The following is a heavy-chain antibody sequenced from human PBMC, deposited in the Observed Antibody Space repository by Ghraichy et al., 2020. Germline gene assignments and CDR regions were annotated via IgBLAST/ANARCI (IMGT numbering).Heavy chain of an antibody. CDR1: GFIFSDDY. CDR3: ARGIRGYYDSGWFDT. D-gene: IGHD3-16*01. CDR2: IGSGGTSV. J-gene: IGHJ5*02. Sequence: GGSLRLSCAASGFIFSDDYMNWIRQAPGEGREWISYIGSGGTSVYYADSVKGRFTVSRDNAKYSLYLQMNSLRAGDTAVYYCARGIRGYYDSGWFDTWGPGALVTVSS. V-gene: IGHV3-11*01.